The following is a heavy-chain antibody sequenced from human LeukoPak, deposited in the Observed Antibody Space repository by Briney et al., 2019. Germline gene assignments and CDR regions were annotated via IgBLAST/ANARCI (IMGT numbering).Heavy chain of an antibody. J-gene: IGHJ5*02. CDR3: ARTSYTNYDKWYDP. CDR2: INHSGTT. CDR1: GASITSGRYY. V-gene: IGHV4-34*01. D-gene: IGHD4-11*01. Sequence: SESLSLTCSVYGASITSGRYYWGWIRQAPGEGLESIGEINHSGTTNYNPSLNSRVTISLDTSKNQFSLKLTSVTAADTAVYYCARTSYTNYDKWYDPWGQGTLVTVSS.